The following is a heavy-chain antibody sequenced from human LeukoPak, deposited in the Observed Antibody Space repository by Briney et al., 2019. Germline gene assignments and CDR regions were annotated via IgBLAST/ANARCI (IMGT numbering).Heavy chain of an antibody. D-gene: IGHD5-18*01. J-gene: IGHJ4*02. CDR3: ARDLAYSRLDY. CDR2: ISGSGDNT. Sequence: PGGSLRLSCAASGFTFSSYAMSWVRQAPGKGLEWVSGISGSGDNTYYADSVKGRFTISRDNSKNTLYVQVNSLGTEDTAFYYCARDLAYSRLDYWGQGMLVTVSS. V-gene: IGHV3-23*01. CDR1: GFTFSSYA.